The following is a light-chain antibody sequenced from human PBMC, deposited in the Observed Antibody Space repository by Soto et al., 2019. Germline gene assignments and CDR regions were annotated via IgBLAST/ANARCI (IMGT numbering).Light chain of an antibody. Sequence: QSALTQPASVSGSPGQSITVSCIGTSSDVGGYNYVSWYQQHPGKAPKLMIHDVSDRPSGVSNRFSGSTSGNTASLTISGLQAEDEADYYCSSYASSNTQVFGGGTKLTVL. CDR3: SSYASSNTQV. V-gene: IGLV2-14*01. CDR2: DVS. J-gene: IGLJ2*01. CDR1: SSDVGGYNY.